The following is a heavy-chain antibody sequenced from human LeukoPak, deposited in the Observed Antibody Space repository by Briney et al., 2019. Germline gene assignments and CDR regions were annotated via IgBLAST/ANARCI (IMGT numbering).Heavy chain of an antibody. V-gene: IGHV4-31*03. CDR3: ARGGYDCSTTSCYPLTFDY. Sequence: PSETLSLTCTVSGGSISSGDYYWTWIRQHPGKGLEWIGYIYHSGSTYYNPSLKSRVTISVDMSENQFSLKLSSVTAADTAVYYCARGGYDCSTTSCYPLTFDYWGREPWSPSPQ. CDR2: IYHSGST. D-gene: IGHD2-2*01. J-gene: IGHJ4*02. CDR1: GGSISSGDYY.